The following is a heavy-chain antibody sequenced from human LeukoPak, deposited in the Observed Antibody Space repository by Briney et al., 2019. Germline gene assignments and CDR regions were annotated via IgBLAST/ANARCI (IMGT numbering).Heavy chain of an antibody. V-gene: IGHV4-59*01. CDR2: FYYSGST. J-gene: IGHJ4*02. Sequence: SETLSLTCTVTSGSFSTYYWSWIRQPPGKGLEWIGHFYYSGSTNYNPSLKSRVPISVDTSRNQFSLKLTSVTAADTAVYYCARGQGGNYYLNYFDYWGQGALVTVSS. D-gene: IGHD1-26*01. CDR1: SGSFSTYY. CDR3: ARGQGGNYYLNYFDY.